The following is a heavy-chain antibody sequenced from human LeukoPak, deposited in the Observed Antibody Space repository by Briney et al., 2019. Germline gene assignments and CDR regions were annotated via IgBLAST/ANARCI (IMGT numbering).Heavy chain of an antibody. V-gene: IGHV1-8*03. CDR2: MNPNSGNT. Sequence: ASVTVSCKASGYTFTSYDINWVRQATGQGREWMGWMNPNSGNTGYAQKFQGRVTITRNTSISTAYMELSSLRSEDTAVYYCARVPDYYDSSGYMGDAFDIWGQGTMVTVSS. D-gene: IGHD3-22*01. CDR1: GYTFTSYD. CDR3: ARVPDYYDSSGYMGDAFDI. J-gene: IGHJ3*02.